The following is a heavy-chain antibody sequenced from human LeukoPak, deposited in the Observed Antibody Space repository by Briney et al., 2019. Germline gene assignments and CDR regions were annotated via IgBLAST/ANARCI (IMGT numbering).Heavy chain of an antibody. J-gene: IGHJ4*02. CDR3: ARVWQDYSGVDY. D-gene: IGHD2-21*01. CDR1: GFTFSAYH. CDR2: ISTTGTTI. V-gene: IGHV3-48*02. Sequence: GGSLRLSCAASGFTFSAYHINWVRQAPGKGLEWISYISTTGTTIHYAGSVKGRFAISRDNAKSSLYLQMNSLRDEDTAVYYCARVWQDYSGVDYWGQGTLVTVSS.